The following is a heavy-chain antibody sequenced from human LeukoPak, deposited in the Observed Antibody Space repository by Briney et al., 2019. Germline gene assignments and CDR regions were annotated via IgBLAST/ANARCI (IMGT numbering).Heavy chain of an antibody. CDR1: SYRFTNSW. CDR2: IYPGGSLT. J-gene: IGHJ5*02. V-gene: IGHV5-51*01. D-gene: IGHD1-7*01. Sequence: GASLETSYKASSYRFTNSWIGWGRPMPGKGLEWMGIIYPGGSLTIYSPSFQGHVTISVDKSTRTAYLQWSALKASDTAMYYCARRNYTSVWFDPWGQGTLVTVSS. CDR3: ARRNYTSVWFDP.